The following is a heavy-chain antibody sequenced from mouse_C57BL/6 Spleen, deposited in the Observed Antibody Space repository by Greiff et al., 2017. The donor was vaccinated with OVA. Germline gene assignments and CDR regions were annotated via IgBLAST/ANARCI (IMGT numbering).Heavy chain of an antibody. J-gene: IGHJ2*01. V-gene: IGHV1-69*01. Sequence: QVQLQQPGAELVMPGASVKLSCKASGYTFTSYWMHWVKQRPGQGLEWIGEIDPSDSYTNYNQKFKGKSTLTVDKSSSTAYMQLSSLTSEDSAVYCCARGGYDGYAEDYWGQGTTLTVSS. CDR1: GYTFTSYW. D-gene: IGHD2-3*01. CDR3: ARGGYDGYAEDY. CDR2: IDPSDSYT.